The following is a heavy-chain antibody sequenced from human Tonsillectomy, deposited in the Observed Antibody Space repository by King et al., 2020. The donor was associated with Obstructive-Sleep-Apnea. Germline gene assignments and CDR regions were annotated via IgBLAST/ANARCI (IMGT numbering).Heavy chain of an antibody. CDR2: ISYDGSNK. J-gene: IGHJ3*02. D-gene: IGHD3-22*01. Sequence: VQLVESGGGVVQPGRSLRLSCAASGFTFSSYAMHWVRQAPGKGLEGVAVISYDGSNKNYADSVKGRFTISRDNSKNTLYLQMNSLRAEDTAVYYCARDYYDSSGYSDAFDIWGQGTMVTVSS. CDR1: GFTFSSYA. V-gene: IGHV3-30*04. CDR3: ARDYYDSSGYSDAFDI.